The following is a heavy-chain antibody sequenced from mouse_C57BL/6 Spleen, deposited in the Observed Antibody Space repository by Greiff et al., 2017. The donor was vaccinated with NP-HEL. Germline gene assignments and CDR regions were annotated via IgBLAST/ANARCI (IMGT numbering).Heavy chain of an antibody. Sequence: EVKLMESGPGLVKPSQSLSLSCSVSGYSITSGYYWNWIRQFPGNQLEWMGYISYDGSNNYNPSLKNRISITRDTSKTQFFLKLNSVTTEDTATYYCAREGHYDDDEDYFDYWGQGTTLTVSS. D-gene: IGHD2-4*01. V-gene: IGHV3-6*01. CDR2: ISYDGSN. CDR3: AREGHYDDDEDYFDY. J-gene: IGHJ2*01. CDR1: GYSITSGYY.